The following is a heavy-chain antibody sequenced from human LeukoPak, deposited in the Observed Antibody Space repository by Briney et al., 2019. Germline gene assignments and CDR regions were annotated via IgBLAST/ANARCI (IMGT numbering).Heavy chain of an antibody. J-gene: IGHJ4*02. CDR1: GGSISSGSYY. CDR3: TTASSWYRYYFDY. V-gene: IGHV4-61*02. CDR2: IYTSGST. Sequence: SETLSLTCTVSGGSISSGSYYWSWIRQPAGKGLEWIGRIYTSGSTNYNPSLKSRVTISVDTSKNQFSLKLTSVTAADTAVYYCTTASSWYRYYFDYWGQGALVTVSS. D-gene: IGHD6-19*01.